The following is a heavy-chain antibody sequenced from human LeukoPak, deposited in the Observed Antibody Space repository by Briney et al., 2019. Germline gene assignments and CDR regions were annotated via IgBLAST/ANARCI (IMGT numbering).Heavy chain of an antibody. V-gene: IGHV4-34*01. CDR1: GGSFSGYY. D-gene: IGHD3-10*01. CDR2: INHSGST. J-gene: IGHJ5*02. CDR3: ARIYLAYFDP. Sequence: SETLSLTCAVYGGSFSGYYWSWIRQPPGKVLEWIGEINHSGSTNYNPSLKSRVTISVDTSKNQFSLKLSSVTAADTAVYYCARIYLAYFDPWGQGTLVTVSS.